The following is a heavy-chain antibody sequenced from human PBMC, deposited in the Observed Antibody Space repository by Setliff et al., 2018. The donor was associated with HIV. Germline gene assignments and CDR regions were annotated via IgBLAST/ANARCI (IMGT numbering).Heavy chain of an antibody. D-gene: IGHD6-6*01. CDR2: IYTSGST. Sequence: PSETLSLTCTVSGGSISSSSYYWGWIRQPPGKGLEWIGYIYTSGSTNYNPSLKSRVTISVDTSKNQFSLKLSSVTAADTAVYYCARQYSSSSSAFDIWGQGTMVTVSS. V-gene: IGHV4-61*05. CDR3: ARQYSSSSSAFDI. J-gene: IGHJ3*02. CDR1: GGSISSSSYY.